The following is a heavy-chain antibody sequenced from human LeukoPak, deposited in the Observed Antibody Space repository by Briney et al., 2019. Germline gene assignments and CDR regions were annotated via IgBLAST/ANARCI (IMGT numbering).Heavy chain of an antibody. CDR2: ISGGGGST. CDR1: GFTFTSYT. CDR3: AKGGKWDVTPFDY. Sequence: GGSLRLSCAASGFTFTSYTMNWVRQAPGKGLEWVSTISGGGGSTYYADSVKGRFTISRDNSKNTLYLQVNSLRAEDTAVYYCAKGGKWDVTPFDYWGQGTLVTVSS. V-gene: IGHV3-23*01. D-gene: IGHD1-26*01. J-gene: IGHJ4*02.